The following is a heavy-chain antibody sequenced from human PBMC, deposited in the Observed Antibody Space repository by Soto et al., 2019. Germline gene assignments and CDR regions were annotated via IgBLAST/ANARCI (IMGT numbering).Heavy chain of an antibody. Sequence: GGSLRLSCAASGFTFSSYGMHWVRQAPGKGLEWVAVIWYDGSNKYYADSVKGRFTISRDNSKNTLYLQMNSLRAEDTAVYYCARFEGDYYGMDVWGQGTTVTVSS. CDR2: IWYDGSNK. J-gene: IGHJ6*02. V-gene: IGHV3-33*01. CDR1: GFTFSSYG. CDR3: ARFEGDYYGMDV.